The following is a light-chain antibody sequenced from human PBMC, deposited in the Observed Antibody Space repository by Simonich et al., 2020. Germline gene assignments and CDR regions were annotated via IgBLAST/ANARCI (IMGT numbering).Light chain of an antibody. CDR1: SSDVGGYNY. CDR2: DVS. Sequence: QSALTQPRPVSGSPGQSVTISCTGTSSDVGGYNYVSWYQKHPGKAPKLMIYDVSKRPSGVPDRFSGSKSGNTASLTISGLQAEDEADYYCCSYAGSYTGVFGGGTKLTVL. CDR3: CSYAGSYTGV. V-gene: IGLV2-11*01. J-gene: IGLJ2*01.